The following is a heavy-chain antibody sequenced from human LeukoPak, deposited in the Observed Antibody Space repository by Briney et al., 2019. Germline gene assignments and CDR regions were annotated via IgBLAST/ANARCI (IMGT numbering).Heavy chain of an antibody. J-gene: IGHJ4*02. CDR1: GGSISSSSYY. D-gene: IGHD3-22*01. V-gene: IGHV4-39*02. Sequence: PSETLSLTCTVSGGSISSSSYYWGWIRQPPGKGLEWIGSIYYSGSTYYNPSLKSRVTISVDTSKNQFSLKLSSVTAADTAVYYCAREGGGHYYDSSGYSPPFDYWGQGTLVTVSS. CDR3: AREGGGHYYDSSGYSPPFDY. CDR2: IYYSGST.